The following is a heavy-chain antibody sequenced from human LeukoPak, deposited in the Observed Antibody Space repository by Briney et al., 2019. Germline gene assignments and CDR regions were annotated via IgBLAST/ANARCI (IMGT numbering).Heavy chain of an antibody. V-gene: IGHV3-21*01. CDR1: GFTFSSYE. D-gene: IGHD6-19*01. J-gene: IGHJ4*02. CDR3: AKGKDSVAGATNDY. CDR2: ISSSGTYK. Sequence: GGSLRLSCAASGFTFSSYEMNWVRQAPGKGLEWVSSISSSGTYKYYADSVKGRFTISRDNAKNSLYLQMNSLRAEDTAVYSCAKGKDSVAGATNDYWGQGTLVTVSP.